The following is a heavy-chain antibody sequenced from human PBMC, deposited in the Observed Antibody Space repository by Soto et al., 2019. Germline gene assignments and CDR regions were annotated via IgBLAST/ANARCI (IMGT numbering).Heavy chain of an antibody. V-gene: IGHV4-39*01. Sequence: QLQLQESGPGLVKPSETLALTCTVSGGSISSYYWGWIRRPPGKGLEWIGSIYYSGSSYYNPSLTGRVAISVETSTSQFSLELSSVTAADTAVYYGARRWGYSFESWGQGTLVTVSS. J-gene: IGHJ4*02. CDR2: IYYSGSS. CDR3: ARRWGYSFES. CDR1: GGSISSYY. D-gene: IGHD7-27*01.